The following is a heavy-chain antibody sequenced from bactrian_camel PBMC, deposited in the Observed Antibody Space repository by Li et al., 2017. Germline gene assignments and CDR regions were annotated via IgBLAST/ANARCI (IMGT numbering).Heavy chain of an antibody. D-gene: IGHD6*01. Sequence: VQLVESGGDLVHPGGSLSLSCAASGFTFSSYDMSWVRQAPGKGLEWVSDINRGGGSTYYADSVKGRFIITRDKAKDLVYLQMNGLQPEDTGVYYCAADQLYGTCRDVLDFPARGQGTQVTVS. CDR1: GFTFSSYD. J-gene: IGHJ4*01. CDR2: INRGGGST. V-gene: IGHV3S40*01. CDR3: AADQLYGTCRDVLDFPA.